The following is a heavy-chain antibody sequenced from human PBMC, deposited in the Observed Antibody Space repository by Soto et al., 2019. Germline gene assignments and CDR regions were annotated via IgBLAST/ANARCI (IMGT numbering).Heavy chain of an antibody. Sequence: SETLSLTCTVSGGCLSGDYLTWIRQPPGKGLEWIGYLSYTGNTNYNPSLKSRVTISVDRSKIQFFLELRSVTAADTAVYYCARMDSSDYYRIAYWGQGTPVTVSS. J-gene: IGHJ4*02. CDR3: ARMDSSDYYRIAY. CDR1: GGCLSGDY. V-gene: IGHV4-59*01. D-gene: IGHD3-22*01. CDR2: LSYTGNT.